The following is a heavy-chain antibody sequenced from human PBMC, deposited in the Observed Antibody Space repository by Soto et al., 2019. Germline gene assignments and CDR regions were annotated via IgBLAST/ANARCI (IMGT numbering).Heavy chain of an antibody. CDR2: ISGSGGSI. V-gene: IGHV3-23*01. CDR3: AKSGGSGSFAPFDY. D-gene: IGHD3-10*01. CDR1: GFTFSNYA. J-gene: IGHJ4*02. Sequence: EVQVLESGGALVRPGGSLRLSCAASGFTFSNYAMTWVRQAPGKGLEWVSAISGSGGSIYYADPVKGRFTISRDKSRNTLSLQMDSLRAEDTAVYYCAKSGGSGSFAPFDYWGQGTLVTVSS.